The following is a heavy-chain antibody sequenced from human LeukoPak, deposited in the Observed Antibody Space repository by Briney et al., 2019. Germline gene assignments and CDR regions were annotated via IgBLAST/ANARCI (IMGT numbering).Heavy chain of an antibody. CDR2: IYYSGST. J-gene: IGHJ4*02. CDR3: ARDRGYDFWSGPGDY. Sequence: SETLSLTCTVSGGSISSGDYYWSWIRQPPGKGLEWIGYIYYSGSTYYNPSLKSRVTISVDTSKNQFSLKLRSVTAADTAVYYCARDRGYDFWSGPGDYWGQGTLVTVSS. D-gene: IGHD3-3*01. CDR1: GGSISSGDYY. V-gene: IGHV4-30-4*08.